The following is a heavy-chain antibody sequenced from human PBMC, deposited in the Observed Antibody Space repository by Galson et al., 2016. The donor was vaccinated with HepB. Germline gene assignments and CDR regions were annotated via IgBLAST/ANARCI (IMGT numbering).Heavy chain of an antibody. J-gene: IGHJ3*02. CDR3: ARAAHSSGYCDVFDI. V-gene: IGHV3-30*03. D-gene: IGHD3-22*01. CDR1: GITLRNFI. CDR2: ISHDDISK. Sequence: SLRLSCAASGITLRNFIIHWVRQPPGKGLEWVAAISHDDISKYYTDSVKGRSTISRDNSGNTVDLQMNSLRAEDTAVYYCARAAHSSGYCDVFDIWGQGTKVTVS.